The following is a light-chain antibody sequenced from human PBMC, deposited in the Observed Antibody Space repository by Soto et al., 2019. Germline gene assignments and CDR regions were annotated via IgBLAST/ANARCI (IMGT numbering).Light chain of an antibody. CDR2: YAS. CDR1: ESVHST. V-gene: IGKV3-15*01. Sequence: EMVMTQSPATLSVSPGERVTLSCRASESVHSTLAWYQQKHGQGPRLLIYYASTRVTGVPARFSGSWSGTEFTLTISSLQSEDFGVYYCLHYSNWHPTLGPGNKVEIK. CDR3: LHYSNWHPT. J-gene: IGKJ3*01.